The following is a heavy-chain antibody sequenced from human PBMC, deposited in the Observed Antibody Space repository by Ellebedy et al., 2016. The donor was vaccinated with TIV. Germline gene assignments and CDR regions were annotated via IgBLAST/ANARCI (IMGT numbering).Heavy chain of an antibody. Sequence: GESLKISXAASGFTFSNEAMSWVRQTPGKGLEWVSTISGGGGEIHYADSVKGRFTISRDNTQNSLYLEMYSLRAEDTAVYYCARGTLYNSSPYEYWGQGTLVTVSS. V-gene: IGHV3-23*01. CDR2: ISGGGGEI. CDR3: ARGTLYNSSPYEY. J-gene: IGHJ4*02. CDR1: GFTFSNEA. D-gene: IGHD2/OR15-2a*01.